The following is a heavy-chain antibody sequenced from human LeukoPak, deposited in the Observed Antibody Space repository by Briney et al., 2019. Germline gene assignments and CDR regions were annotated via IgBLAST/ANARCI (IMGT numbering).Heavy chain of an antibody. V-gene: IGHV3-23*01. CDR1: GFTFSSYA. CDR2: ISGSGDST. Sequence: GGSLRLSCAASGFTFSSYALSWIRQTPEKGLEWVSAISGSGDSTYYANSVKGRFTISRDNSMNTLFLQMNSLRAEDTAVYYCARDNGGYNYDFWGQGTLVTVSS. CDR3: ARDNGGYNYDF. D-gene: IGHD5-24*01. J-gene: IGHJ4*02.